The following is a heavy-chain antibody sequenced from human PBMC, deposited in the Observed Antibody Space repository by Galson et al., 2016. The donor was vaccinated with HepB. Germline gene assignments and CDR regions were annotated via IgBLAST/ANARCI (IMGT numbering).Heavy chain of an antibody. Sequence: SLRLSCAGSGFTFDDYAMHWVRQAPGKGLEWVSVIRWNSGTKDYADSVKGRFAISRDNAKSSLYLQMNSLRAEDTALYYCAKVGDGYNAYYFDYWGPGTLVTVSS. CDR3: AKVGDGYNAYYFDY. J-gene: IGHJ4*02. D-gene: IGHD5-24*01. CDR1: GFTFDDYA. V-gene: IGHV3-9*01. CDR2: IRWNSGTK.